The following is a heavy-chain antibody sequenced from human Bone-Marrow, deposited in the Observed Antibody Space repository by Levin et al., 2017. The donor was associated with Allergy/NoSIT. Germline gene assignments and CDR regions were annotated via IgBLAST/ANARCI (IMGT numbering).Heavy chain of an antibody. V-gene: IGHV3-30*04. J-gene: IGHJ3*01. D-gene: IGHD5-24*01. CDR3: AGDLGDAYNAWGAFDV. CDR1: RFTFSSYA. Sequence: GGSLRLSCAASRFTFSSYALHWVRQAPGKGREWVALISYDGSTKYYADSVQGRFIISRDNSQKTLYLQLSSLRVEETAVYFCAGDLGDAYNAWGAFDVWGQGTVVTVSS. CDR2: ISYDGSTK.